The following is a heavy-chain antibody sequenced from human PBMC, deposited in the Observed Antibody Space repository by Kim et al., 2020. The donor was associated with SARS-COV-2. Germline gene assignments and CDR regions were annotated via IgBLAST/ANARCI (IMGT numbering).Heavy chain of an antibody. V-gene: IGHV3-72*01. Sequence: AASVQGRFTISRDDSKGILYLQMDSLKPEDTAVYYCARGGPSWNYYFESWGRGTLVTVSS. J-gene: IGHJ4*02. D-gene: IGHD1-7*01. CDR3: ARGGPSWNYYFES.